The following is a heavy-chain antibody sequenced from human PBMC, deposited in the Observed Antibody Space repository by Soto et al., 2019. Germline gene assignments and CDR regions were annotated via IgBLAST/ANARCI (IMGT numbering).Heavy chain of an antibody. D-gene: IGHD3-9*01. CDR2: ISAYNGNT. CDR3: ARDHDRSYDILTGYYGLPNAFDI. J-gene: IGHJ3*02. V-gene: IGHV1-18*01. Sequence: ASVKVSCKASGYTFTSYGISWVRQAPGQGLEWMGWISAYNGNTNYAQKLQGRVTMTTDPSTSTAYMELRSLRSDDTAVYYCARDHDRSYDILTGYYGLPNAFDIWGQGTMVTVSS. CDR1: GYTFTSYG.